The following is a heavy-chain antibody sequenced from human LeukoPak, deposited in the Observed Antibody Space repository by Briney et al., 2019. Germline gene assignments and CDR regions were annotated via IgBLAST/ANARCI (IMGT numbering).Heavy chain of an antibody. V-gene: IGHV4-31*03. CDR1: GGYISSGGYY. D-gene: IGHD5-18*01. CDR2: IYYSGST. CDR3: ARDDTAMPSN. J-gene: IGHJ4*02. Sequence: SETLSLTCTVSGGYISSGGYYWSWIRQHPGKGLEWIGNIYYSGSTYYNPSLKSRVAISVDTSKNQFSLKLSSVTAADTAVYYCARDDTAMPSNWGQGTLVTVSS.